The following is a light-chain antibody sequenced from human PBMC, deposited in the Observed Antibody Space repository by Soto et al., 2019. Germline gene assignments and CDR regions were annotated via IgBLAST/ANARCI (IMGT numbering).Light chain of an antibody. CDR1: QSIRSNY. CDR3: QQRSNWPS. V-gene: IGKV3D-20*02. J-gene: IGKJ5*01. CDR2: GAF. Sequence: EIELTQSPGSLSLSPGERATLSCRASQSIRSNYIAWFQQKPGQAPRLLISGAFIRATGVPDRFSGSGSGTDFTLTISSLEPEDFAVYYCQQRSNWPSFGQGTRLEI.